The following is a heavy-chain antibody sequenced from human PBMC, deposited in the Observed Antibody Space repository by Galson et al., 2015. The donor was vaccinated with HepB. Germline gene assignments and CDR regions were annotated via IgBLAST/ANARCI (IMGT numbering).Heavy chain of an antibody. D-gene: IGHD5-24*01. V-gene: IGHV3-30*18. CDR2: ISSAGSEK. CDR1: SSLRTFA. J-gene: IGHJ4*02. CDR3: AKEGDGKAMAPSHTLDY. Sequence: SLRLSCAASSSLRTFAMHWVRQAPGKGLEWVAVISSAGSEKYYADSVKGRFTVSRDNSKNTLYLQMNSLRPEDTAVYYCAKEGDGKAMAPSHTLDYWGQGARVTVSP.